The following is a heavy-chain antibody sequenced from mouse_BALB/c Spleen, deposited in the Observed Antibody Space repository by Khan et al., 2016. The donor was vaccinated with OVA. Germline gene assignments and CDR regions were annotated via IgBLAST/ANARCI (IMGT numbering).Heavy chain of an antibody. CDR2: IDTENGNI. Sequence: EVQLQESGAELVRPCASVKFSCKASGFKIKDYYIHWVKQRLERGLVWIGWIDTENGNIMYDPKFKDQATITTDPSTNKAYLQFSCLTSEDTAVXSCPRSILCDLDYWGQGTTLTVSS. D-gene: IGHD2-3*01. CDR1: GFKIKDYY. V-gene: IGHV14-1*02. CDR3: PRSILCDLDY. J-gene: IGHJ2*01.